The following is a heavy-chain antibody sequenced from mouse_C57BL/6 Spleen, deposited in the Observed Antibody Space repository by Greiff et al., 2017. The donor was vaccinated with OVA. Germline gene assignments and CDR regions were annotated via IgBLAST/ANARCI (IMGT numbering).Heavy chain of an antibody. CDR3: ARSPNWSFDY. J-gene: IGHJ2*01. CDR1: GYTFTSYW. Sequence: VQLQQPGAELVRPGTSVKLSCKASGYTFTSYWMHWVKQRPGQGLEWIGVIDPSDSYTNYNQKFKGKATLTVDTSSSTAYMQLSSLTSEDSAVYYCARSPNWSFDYWGQGTTLTVSS. V-gene: IGHV1-59*01. CDR2: IDPSDSYT. D-gene: IGHD4-1*01.